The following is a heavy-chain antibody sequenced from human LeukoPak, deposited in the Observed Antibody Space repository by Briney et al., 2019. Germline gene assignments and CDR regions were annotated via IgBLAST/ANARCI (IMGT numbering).Heavy chain of an antibody. CDR1: GFTFSSYS. Sequence: GGSLRLSCAASGFTFSSYSMNWVRQAPGKGLEWVSYISSSSSTIYYADSVKGRFTISRDNAKNSLYLQMNSLRAEDTAVYYCARGLITIFGVINHWFDPWGQGTLVTVSS. D-gene: IGHD3-3*01. CDR2: ISSSSSTI. J-gene: IGHJ5*02. V-gene: IGHV3-48*01. CDR3: ARGLITIFGVINHWFDP.